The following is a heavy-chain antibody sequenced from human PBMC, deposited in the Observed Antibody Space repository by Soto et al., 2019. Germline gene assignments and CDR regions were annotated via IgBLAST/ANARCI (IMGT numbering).Heavy chain of an antibody. CDR3: ARVEVPESSSWHPCES. CDR1: GDSINYKNW. J-gene: IGHJ5*02. Sequence: QVQLQESGPELVKPSGTLSLTCSVSGDSINYKNWWTWFRQPPGKRLEWIGDIYHTGRSNYNPSLTSRVTMSVDKSKNQFSLKLTSVSAADTAVYYCARVEVPESSSWHPCESWGQGILVTVSS. V-gene: IGHV4-4*02. D-gene: IGHD6-13*01. CDR2: IYHTGRS.